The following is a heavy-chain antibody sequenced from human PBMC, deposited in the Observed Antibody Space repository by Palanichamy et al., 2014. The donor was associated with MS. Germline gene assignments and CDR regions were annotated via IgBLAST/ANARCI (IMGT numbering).Heavy chain of an antibody. J-gene: IGHJ4*02. CDR1: GFTFSSYG. CDR3: AKDRDIVVVIANPYFDY. V-gene: IGHV3-30*18. D-gene: IGHD2-21*01. Sequence: QVQLVEVCGRPWSSLGGPSRLSCAASGFTFSSYGMHWVRQAPGKGLEWVAVISYDGSNKYYADSVKGRFTISRDNSKNTLYLQMNSLRAEDTAVYYCAKDRDIVVVIANPYFDYWGQGTLVTVSS. CDR2: ISYDGSNK.